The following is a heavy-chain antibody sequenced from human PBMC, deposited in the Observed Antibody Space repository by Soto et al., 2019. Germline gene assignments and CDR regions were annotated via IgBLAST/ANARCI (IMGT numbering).Heavy chain of an antibody. D-gene: IGHD2-2*01. CDR2: ISYDGSNK. Sequence: GSLRLSCAASGFTFSSYAMHWVRQAPGKGLEWVAVISYDGSNKYYADSVKGRFTISRDNSKNTLYLQMNSLRAEDTAVYYCARGPSSLTRFVYWGQGTLVTGFS. V-gene: IGHV3-30-3*01. CDR3: ARGPSSLTRFVY. CDR1: GFTFSSYA. J-gene: IGHJ4*02.